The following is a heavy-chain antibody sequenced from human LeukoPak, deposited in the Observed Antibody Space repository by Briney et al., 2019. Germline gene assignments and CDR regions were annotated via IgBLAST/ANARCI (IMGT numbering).Heavy chain of an antibody. CDR3: ARLKGGSYRNPFHY. CDR1: GYSFTNYW. J-gene: IGHJ4*02. V-gene: IGHV5-51*01. D-gene: IGHD1-26*01. Sequence: GESLKIPCKGSGYSFTNYWIGWVRQMPGKGLELMGVIYPGDSATRYSPSFQGQVAISVDKSISTAYLQWSSLKASDTAMYYCARLKGGSYRNPFHYWGQGTLVTVSS. CDR2: IYPGDSAT.